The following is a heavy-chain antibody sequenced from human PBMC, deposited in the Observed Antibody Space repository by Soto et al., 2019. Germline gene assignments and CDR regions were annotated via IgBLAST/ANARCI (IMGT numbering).Heavy chain of an antibody. CDR1: GFTFSNYA. D-gene: IGHD6-19*01. Sequence: PGGALRVSCSASGFTFSNYAMTWVRQAPGKGLEWVSAVSGNGGSTFYADSVKGQFTISRDNSKNTVYLQMNSLRAEDTAVYYCAKGGTSGWPGGYWGQGTLVTVSS. V-gene: IGHV3-23*01. CDR2: VSGNGGST. CDR3: AKGGTSGWPGGY. J-gene: IGHJ4*02.